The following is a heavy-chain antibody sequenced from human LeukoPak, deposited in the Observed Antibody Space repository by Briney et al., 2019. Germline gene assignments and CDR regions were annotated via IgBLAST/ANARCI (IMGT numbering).Heavy chain of an antibody. V-gene: IGHV3-48*03. CDR3: AKDHRLYYDILTGYYLPHFDY. D-gene: IGHD3-9*01. J-gene: IGHJ4*02. CDR1: GFTFSSYE. Sequence: GGSLRLSCAASGFTFSSYEMNWVRQAPGKGLEWLSYISSSGSTKYYVDSVKGRFTISRDNAKNSLYLQMNSLRAEDTAVYYCAKDHRLYYDILTGYYLPHFDYWGQGTLVTVSS. CDR2: ISSSGSTK.